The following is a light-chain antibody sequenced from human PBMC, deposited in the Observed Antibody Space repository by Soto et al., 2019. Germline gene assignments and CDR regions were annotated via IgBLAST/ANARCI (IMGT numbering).Light chain of an antibody. CDR2: DAS. Sequence: EIVLTQSPATLSLSPGERATLSCRASQSVSSYLAWYQQKPGQAPRLLIYDASNRATGIPARFSGSGSGTDFTLPISSLEPEDFAAYYCQQRRNWPPLTFGGGTKVEIK. V-gene: IGKV3-11*01. CDR1: QSVSSY. CDR3: QQRRNWPPLT. J-gene: IGKJ4*01.